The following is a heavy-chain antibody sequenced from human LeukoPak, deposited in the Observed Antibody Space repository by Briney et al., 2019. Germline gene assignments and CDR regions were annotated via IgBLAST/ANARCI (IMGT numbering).Heavy chain of an antibody. Sequence: GGSLRLSCVASGFTFSSYEMNWVRQAPGKGLEWVSYISSSGSTIYYPDSVKGRFTISRDNAKNSLYLQMNSLRAEDTAVYYCAKVRELYCTNGVCYDFDYWGQGTLVTVSS. J-gene: IGHJ4*02. V-gene: IGHV3-48*03. CDR1: GFTFSSYE. CDR2: ISSSGSTI. CDR3: AKVRELYCTNGVCYDFDY. D-gene: IGHD2-8*01.